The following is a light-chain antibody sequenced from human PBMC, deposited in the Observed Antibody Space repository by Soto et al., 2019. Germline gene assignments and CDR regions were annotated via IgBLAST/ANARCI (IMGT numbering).Light chain of an antibody. CDR1: QSVSNNY. CDR2: GAS. J-gene: IGKJ2*01. Sequence: EIVLTQSPGTLSSSPGERATLSCRASQSVSNNYLAWYQQKPGQAPRLLIYGASSRVTGIPDRFSGSGSGTDFTLTISRLEPEDFAVSYCHQYDGAPHTFGQGTKLEIK. V-gene: IGKV3-20*01. CDR3: HQYDGAPHT.